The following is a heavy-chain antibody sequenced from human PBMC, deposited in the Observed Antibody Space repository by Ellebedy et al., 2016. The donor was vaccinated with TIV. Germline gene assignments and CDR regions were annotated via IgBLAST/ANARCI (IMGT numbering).Heavy chain of an antibody. V-gene: IGHV2-70*04. CDR2: IEWDEEK. CDR3: ARTLGYYGIHV. CDR1: GGSISPYD. Sequence: TLSLTCTVPGGSISPYDWTWISQPPGKALEWLARIEWDEEKFYSTSLKTRLIISKDASKNQVVLTMTNMDPVDTAKYYGARTLGYYGIHVWGQGTTVTVSS. J-gene: IGHJ6*02. D-gene: IGHD7-27*01.